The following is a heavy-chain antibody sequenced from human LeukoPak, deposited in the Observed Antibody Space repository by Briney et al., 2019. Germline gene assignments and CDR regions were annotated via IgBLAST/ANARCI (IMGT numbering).Heavy chain of an antibody. Sequence: AASVKVSCKASGGTFSSYAISWVRQAPGQGLEWMGGIIPIFSTANYAQKFQGRVTITADESTSTAYMELSSLRSEDTAVYYCARGPIVVVIPNYYYYMDVWGKGTTVTVSS. CDR3: ARGPIVVVIPNYYYYMDV. V-gene: IGHV1-69*13. J-gene: IGHJ6*03. CDR2: IIPIFSTA. CDR1: GGTFSSYA. D-gene: IGHD3-22*01.